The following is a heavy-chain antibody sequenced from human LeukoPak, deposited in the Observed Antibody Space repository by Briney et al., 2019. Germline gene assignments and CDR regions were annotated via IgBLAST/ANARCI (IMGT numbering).Heavy chain of an antibody. Sequence: ASVKVSCKASGYTFTVYYMHWVRHAPGPGLGWVGWINPNSGGTNYAQKFQGRVTMTRDTSISTAYMELSRLRSDDTAVYYCARTYYYDSSGPVTDYWGQGTLVTVSS. CDR1: GYTFTVYY. D-gene: IGHD3-22*01. CDR2: INPNSGGT. CDR3: ARTYYYDSSGPVTDY. J-gene: IGHJ4*02. V-gene: IGHV1-2*02.